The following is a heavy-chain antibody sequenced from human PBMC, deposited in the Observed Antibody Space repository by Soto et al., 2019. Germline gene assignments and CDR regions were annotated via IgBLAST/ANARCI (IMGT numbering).Heavy chain of an antibody. Sequence: GGSLRLSCAASGITFSDCYMNWIRQAPGKGLEGVSYMSSSGDNINYAGSVRGRFTVSRDNAKNSLYLQMHSLRAEDTAIYYCARVRFGQWGYAMDVWGQGTTVTVSS. D-gene: IGHD3-10*01. CDR3: ARVRFGQWGYAMDV. CDR2: MSSSGDNI. J-gene: IGHJ6*02. V-gene: IGHV3-11*01. CDR1: GITFSDCY.